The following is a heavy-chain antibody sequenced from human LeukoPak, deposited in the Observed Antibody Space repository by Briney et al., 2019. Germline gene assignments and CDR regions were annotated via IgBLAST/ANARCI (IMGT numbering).Heavy chain of an antibody. Sequence: GASVKVSCTASGYTFIGYYMHWERQAPGQGLEWMGWINPNSGGTNYAQKFQDRVTMTRDTSISTAYMELSRLRSDDTAMYFCARAYTGFEAFDYWGQGTLVTVSS. V-gene: IGHV1-2*02. CDR3: ARAYTGFEAFDY. D-gene: IGHD5-12*01. CDR1: GYTFIGYY. J-gene: IGHJ4*02. CDR2: INPNSGGT.